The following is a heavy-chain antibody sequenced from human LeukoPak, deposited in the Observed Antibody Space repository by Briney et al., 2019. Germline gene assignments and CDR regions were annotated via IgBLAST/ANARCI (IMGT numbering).Heavy chain of an antibody. D-gene: IGHD2-2*01. CDR3: ATCTSCYRSYYYYYGMDV. CDR2: IYYGGSP. Sequence: SETLSLTCTVSGGSISSYYWSWIRQPPGKGLEWIAYIYYGGSPNYNPSLKSRVTISVDTSKNQFSLKLSSVTAADTAVYYCATCTSCYRSYYYYYGMDVWGQGTTVTVSS. V-gene: IGHV4-59*01. CDR1: GGSISSYY. J-gene: IGHJ6*02.